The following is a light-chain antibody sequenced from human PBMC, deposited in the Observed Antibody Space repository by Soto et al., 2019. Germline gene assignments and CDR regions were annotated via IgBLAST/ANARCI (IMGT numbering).Light chain of an antibody. V-gene: IGKV3-20*01. CDR2: GAS. CDR1: QSVSSSY. Sequence: IVLTQSPGTLSLSPGERATLSCGASQSVSSSYFAWYQQKPGQAPRLLIYGASSRATGIPDRFSGSGSGTDFTLTISRLEPEDFAVYYCQQYNNWPPWTFGQGTKVDIK. CDR3: QQYNNWPPWT. J-gene: IGKJ1*01.